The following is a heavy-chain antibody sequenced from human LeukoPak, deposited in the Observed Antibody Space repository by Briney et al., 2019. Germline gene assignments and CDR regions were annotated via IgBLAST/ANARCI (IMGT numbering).Heavy chain of an antibody. V-gene: IGHV3-21*01. CDR3: ARRLDGYSYGYADY. D-gene: IGHD5-18*01. CDR1: GFTFSSYS. CDR2: ISSSSSYI. J-gene: IGHJ4*02. Sequence: GGSLGLSCAASGFTFSSYSMNWVRQAPGKGLEWVSSISSSSSYIYYADSVKGRFTISRDNAKNSLYLQMNSLRAEDTAVYYCARRLDGYSYGYADYWGQGTLVTVSS.